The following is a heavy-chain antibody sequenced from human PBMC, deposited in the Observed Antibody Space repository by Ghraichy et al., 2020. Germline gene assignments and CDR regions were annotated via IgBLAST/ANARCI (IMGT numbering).Heavy chain of an antibody. J-gene: IGHJ4*02. CDR3: ARLVVGGTNGRYYFDN. Sequence: SETLSLTCTVSGGSISSSSFSWGWIRQPPGEGLEWIGSMYYSGSTYYNPSLKRRVTISVDTSRNQFSLRLTSMTAADTAVYYCARLVVGGTNGRYYFDNWGQGTLVTVSS. V-gene: IGHV4-39*01. D-gene: IGHD1-26*01. CDR1: GGSISSSSFS. CDR2: MYYSGST.